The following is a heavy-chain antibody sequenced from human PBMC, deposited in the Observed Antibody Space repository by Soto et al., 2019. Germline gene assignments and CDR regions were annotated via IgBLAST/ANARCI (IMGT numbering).Heavy chain of an antibody. CDR2: IYYSGST. CDR1: GGSISSGGYY. J-gene: IGHJ5*02. Sequence: QVQLQESGPGLVKPSQTLSLTCTVSGGSISSGGYYWSWIRQHPGKGLEWIGYIYYSGSTYYNPSLKSRVTISVDTSKNQFSLKLSSVTAADTAVYYCARDTQSSYGDYPSNWFDPWGQGTLVTVSS. D-gene: IGHD4-17*01. CDR3: ARDTQSSYGDYPSNWFDP. V-gene: IGHV4-31*03.